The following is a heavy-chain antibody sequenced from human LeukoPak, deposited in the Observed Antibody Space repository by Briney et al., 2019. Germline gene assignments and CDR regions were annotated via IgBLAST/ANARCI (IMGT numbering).Heavy chain of an antibody. CDR1: GFTFSNYA. D-gene: IGHD5-18*01. V-gene: IGHV3-21*01. Sequence: IPGGSLRLSCAASGFTFSNYAMNWVRQAPGKGLEWVSSISSSRSYIYYADSVKGRFTISRDNAKNSLYLQMNSLRAEDTAVYYCARAGTNTWIQLWGSDYWGQGTLVTVSS. CDR2: ISSSRSYI. CDR3: ARAGTNTWIQLWGSDY. J-gene: IGHJ4*02.